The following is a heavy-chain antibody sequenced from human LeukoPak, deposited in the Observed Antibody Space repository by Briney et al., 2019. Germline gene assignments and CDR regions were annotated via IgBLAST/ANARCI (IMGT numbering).Heavy chain of an antibody. V-gene: IGHV1-24*01. CDR3: ATLPGRGIAATYYFDY. D-gene: IGHD6-13*01. CDR1: GYTLTELS. Sequence: ASVKVSCKVSGYTLTELSMHWVRQAPGKGLEWMGGFDPEDGETIYAQKFQGRVTMTEDTSTGTAYMELSSLRSEDTAVYYCATLPGRGIAATYYFDYWGQGTLVTVSS. CDR2: FDPEDGET. J-gene: IGHJ4*02.